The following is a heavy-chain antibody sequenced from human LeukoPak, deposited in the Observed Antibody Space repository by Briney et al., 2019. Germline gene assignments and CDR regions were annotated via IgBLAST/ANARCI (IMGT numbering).Heavy chain of an antibody. V-gene: IGHV3-30*03. Sequence: GRSLRLSCAASGFTFSSYGMHWVRQAPGKGLEWVAVISYDGSNKYYADSVKGRFTISRDNSKNTLYLQMNSLRAEGTAVYYCARSLGWTNARSAFDYWGQGTLVTVSS. CDR1: GFTFSSYG. CDR3: ARSLGWTNARSAFDY. CDR2: ISYDGSNK. J-gene: IGHJ4*02. D-gene: IGHD3/OR15-3a*01.